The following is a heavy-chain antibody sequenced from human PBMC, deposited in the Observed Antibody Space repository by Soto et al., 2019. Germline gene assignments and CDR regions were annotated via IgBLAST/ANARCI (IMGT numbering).Heavy chain of an antibody. J-gene: IGHJ3*02. CDR2: ISAFNGNT. Sequence: GASVKVSCKASGYTFTSYGISWVRQAPGQGLEWMGWISAFNGNTYYAQKLQGRVTMTTDTSTSTAYMELRSLRSDDTAVYYCASTSNYYDSSGYDDAFDIWGQGTMVTVSS. CDR3: ASTSNYYDSSGYDDAFDI. CDR1: GYTFTSYG. V-gene: IGHV1-18*01. D-gene: IGHD3-22*01.